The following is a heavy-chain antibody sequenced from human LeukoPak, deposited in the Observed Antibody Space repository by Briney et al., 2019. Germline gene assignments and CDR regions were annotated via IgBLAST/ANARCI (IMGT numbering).Heavy chain of an antibody. J-gene: IGHJ3*02. Sequence: PGGSLRLSCAASGFTFSSYGMDWVRQAAGKGREWVAFIRYDGSNKYYADCVKRRFTISRDNSKNTLYLQMNSLRAEDTAVYYCAKVLYYYDSSANGAFDIWGQGTMVTVSS. CDR3: AKVLYYYDSSANGAFDI. V-gene: IGHV3-30*02. D-gene: IGHD3-22*01. CDR2: IRYDGSNK. CDR1: GFTFSSYG.